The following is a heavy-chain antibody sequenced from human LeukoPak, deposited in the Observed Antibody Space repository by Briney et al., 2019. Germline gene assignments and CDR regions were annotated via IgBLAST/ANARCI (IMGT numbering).Heavy chain of an antibody. CDR1: GFTFSSYA. CDR2: ISGSGGST. V-gene: IGHV3-23*01. J-gene: IGHJ4*02. CDR3: ASSEVLTYYFDY. Sequence: GGSLRLSCAASGFTFSSYAMSWVRQAPGKGLEWVSGISGSGGSTYCADSVKGRFTISRDNSKNTLYLQMDSLRAEDTAVFYCASSEVLTYYFDYWGQGTLVTVSS.